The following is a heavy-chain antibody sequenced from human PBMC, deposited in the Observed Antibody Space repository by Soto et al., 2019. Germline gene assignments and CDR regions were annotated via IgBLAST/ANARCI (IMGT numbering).Heavy chain of an antibody. J-gene: IGHJ4*02. CDR1: GFTVSSNY. V-gene: IGHV3-66*01. Sequence: GGSLRLSCAASGFTVSSNYMSWVRQAPGKGLEWVSVIYSGGSTYYADSVKGRFTISRDNSKNTLYLQMNSLRAEDTAVYYCARYFNYDYIWGSYRRSIYFDYWGQGTLVTVSS. CDR3: ARYFNYDYIWGSYRRSIYFDY. D-gene: IGHD3-16*02. CDR2: IYSGGST.